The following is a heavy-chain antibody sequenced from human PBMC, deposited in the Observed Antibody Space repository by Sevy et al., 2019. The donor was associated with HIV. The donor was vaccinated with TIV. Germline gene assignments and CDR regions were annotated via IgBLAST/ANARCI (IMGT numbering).Heavy chain of an antibody. Sequence: GGSLRLSCAASGFTFSSFWMSWVRQVPGRGLEWVANIKEDGSEKYYVASVKGPFTISRDSAKNSLYLQMNSLRAEDTAVYYCAREGIAVAGTYYYGMDVWGQGTTVTVSS. CDR2: IKEDGSEK. CDR1: GFTFSSFW. J-gene: IGHJ6*02. D-gene: IGHD6-19*01. V-gene: IGHV3-7*01. CDR3: AREGIAVAGTYYYGMDV.